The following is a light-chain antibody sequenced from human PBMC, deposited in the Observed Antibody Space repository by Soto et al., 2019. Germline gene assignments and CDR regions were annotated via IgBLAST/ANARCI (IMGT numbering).Light chain of an antibody. V-gene: IGKV1-39*01. CDR2: GAS. CDR1: LTIGGS. J-gene: IGKJ1*01. CDR3: QQTYNLPRT. Sequence: DIRMTQSPSSLSASVGDRVTITCRASLTIGGSLSWFQQKVGKPPTLLIYGASALQSGVPARFSGSGSGTDFTLTISNMQREDFATYYCQQTYNLPRTFGQGTKVDIK.